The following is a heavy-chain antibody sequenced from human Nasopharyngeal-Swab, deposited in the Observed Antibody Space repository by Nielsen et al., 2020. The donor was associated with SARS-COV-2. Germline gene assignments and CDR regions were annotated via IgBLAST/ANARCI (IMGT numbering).Heavy chain of an antibody. V-gene: IGHV4-39*07. CDR1: GGSISSSSYY. J-gene: IGHJ4*02. CDR2: IYYSGST. CDR3: ARRETIVGSFDH. D-gene: IGHD1-26*01. Sequence: SETLSLTCTVSGGSISSSSYYWGWIRQPPGQGLEWIGSIYYSGSTDYNPSLKGRVTISVDTYKNQFSLKLNSVTAADTAVYYCARRETIVGSFDHWGQGTLVTVSS.